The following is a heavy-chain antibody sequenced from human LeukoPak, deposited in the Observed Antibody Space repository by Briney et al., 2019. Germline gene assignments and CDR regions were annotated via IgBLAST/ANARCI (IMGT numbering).Heavy chain of an antibody. D-gene: IGHD3-16*01. Sequence: QPGGSLRLSCAASGFTFSRYAMHWVRQTPGKGREGVANISYDGTNKYYAASVKGRFTISRDNDKNSLYLQMNSLSGEDTAVYYCARDFDVWGSCHFDYWGQGTLVSVSS. CDR2: ISYDGTNK. CDR3: ARDFDVWGSCHFDY. V-gene: IGHV3-30*04. J-gene: IGHJ4*02. CDR1: GFTFSRYA.